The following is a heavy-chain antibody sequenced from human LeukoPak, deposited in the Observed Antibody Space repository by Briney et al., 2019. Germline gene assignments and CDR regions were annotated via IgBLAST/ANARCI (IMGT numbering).Heavy chain of an antibody. D-gene: IGHD6-6*01. Sequence: MTGGSLRLSCKTSGYIFTNSWIGWVRQEPGKGLEWMGVIFPADSDTRYSPSFQGQVTISADKSITTAYLQWSSLEASDTAMYHCARQGVGSSSWGYLGQGTLVTASS. CDR1: GYIFTNSW. CDR3: ARQGVGSSSWGY. J-gene: IGHJ4*02. CDR2: IFPADSDT. V-gene: IGHV5-51*01.